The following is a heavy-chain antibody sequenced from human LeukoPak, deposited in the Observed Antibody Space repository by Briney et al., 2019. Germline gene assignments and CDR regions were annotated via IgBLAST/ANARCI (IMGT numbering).Heavy chain of an antibody. J-gene: IGHJ4*02. D-gene: IGHD6-13*01. CDR2: IYYSGST. CDR3: ARHFLAAAGPFGY. CDR1: GFTFSSYSMN. Sequence: GSLRLSCAASGFTFSSYSMNWVRQAPGKGLEWIGRIYYSGSTYYNPSLKSRVTISVDTSKNQFSLKLSSVTAADTAVYYCARHFLAAAGPFGYWGQGTLVTVSS. V-gene: IGHV4-39*01.